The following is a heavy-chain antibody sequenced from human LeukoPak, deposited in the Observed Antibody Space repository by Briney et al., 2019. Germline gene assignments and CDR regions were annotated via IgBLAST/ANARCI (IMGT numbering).Heavy chain of an antibody. D-gene: IGHD2-2*02. V-gene: IGHV4-61*02. J-gene: IGHJ4*02. Sequence: PSQTLSLTCTVSGGSISSGSCCWSWMPRPAGKGLEGIRRMYASASTNHNPSLKIRITIAVDTYKNPFSLNLSSVTAADIAVYYCARANLVVDSAAITHYFDYWGEGTLVTVSS. CDR3: ARANLVVDSAAITHYFDY. CDR1: GGSISSGSCC. CDR2: MYASAST.